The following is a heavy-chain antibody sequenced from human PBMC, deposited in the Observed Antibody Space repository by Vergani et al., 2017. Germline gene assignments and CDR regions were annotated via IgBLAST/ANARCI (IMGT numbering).Heavy chain of an antibody. CDR1: GYTFTSYY. CDR3: ARPFYDILTGYHNYFDY. Sequence: QVQLVQSGAEVKKPGASVKVSCKASGYTFTSYYMHWVRQAPGQGLEWMGIINPSGGSTSYAQKFQGRVTMTRDTSTSTVYMELSSLRSEDTAVYYCARPFYDILTGYHNYFDYWGQGTLVTVSS. D-gene: IGHD3-9*01. V-gene: IGHV1-46*01. J-gene: IGHJ4*02. CDR2: INPSGGST.